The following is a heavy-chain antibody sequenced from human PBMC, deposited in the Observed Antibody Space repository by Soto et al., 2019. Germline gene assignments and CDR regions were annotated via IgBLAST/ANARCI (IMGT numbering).Heavy chain of an antibody. CDR3: ARGRIRGPFDP. J-gene: IGHJ5*02. CDR1: GGSFSGYY. Sequence: QVQLQQWGAGLLKPSETLSLTCAVYGGSFSGYYWSWIRQPPGKGLEWIGEINHSGSTNYNPSLKSRVTISVDPSKNQSSLKLSSVTAADTAVYYCARGRIRGPFDPWGQGTLVTVSS. V-gene: IGHV4-34*01. CDR2: INHSGST.